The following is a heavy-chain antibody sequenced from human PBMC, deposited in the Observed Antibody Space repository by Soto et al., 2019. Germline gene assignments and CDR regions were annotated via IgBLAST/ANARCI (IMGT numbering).Heavy chain of an antibody. D-gene: IGHD6-19*01. CDR2: INSGDSSI. J-gene: IGHJ4*02. Sequence: PGGSLRLSCAASGFTFSDYYMSWIRQGPGKGLEWVSSINSGDSSIYYADSVKGRFTISRDNAKNSLYLQMNSLRAEDTAVYYCAREWPIAVAPSDFWGQGTLVTVSS. CDR3: AREWPIAVAPSDF. CDR1: GFTFSDYY. V-gene: IGHV3-11*01.